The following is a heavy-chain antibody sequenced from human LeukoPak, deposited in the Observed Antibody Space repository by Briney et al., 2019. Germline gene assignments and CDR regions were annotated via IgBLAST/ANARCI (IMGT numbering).Heavy chain of an antibody. D-gene: IGHD2-21*02. CDR1: GGSISSYY. CDR3: ARGPRYCGGDCYLNPNFDY. Sequence: SETLSLTCTVSGGSISSYYWSWIRQPPGKGLEWIGYIYYSGSTNYNPSLKSRVTISVDTSKNQFSLKLSSVTAADTAVYYCARGPRYCGGDCYLNPNFDYWGQGTLVTVSS. V-gene: IGHV4-59*01. CDR2: IYYSGST. J-gene: IGHJ4*02.